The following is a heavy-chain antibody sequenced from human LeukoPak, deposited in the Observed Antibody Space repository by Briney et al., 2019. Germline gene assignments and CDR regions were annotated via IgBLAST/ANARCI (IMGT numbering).Heavy chain of an antibody. J-gene: IGHJ4*02. CDR1: GFTFSSYS. D-gene: IGHD1-1*01. Sequence: GGSLRLSCAASGFTFSSYSMNWVRQAPGKGLEWVSSISSSSSYIYYADSVKGRFTISRDNAKNSLYLQMNSLRAEDAAVYYCARDALYWERYFDYWGQGTLVTVSS. CDR2: ISSSSSYI. CDR3: ARDALYWERYFDY. V-gene: IGHV3-21*01.